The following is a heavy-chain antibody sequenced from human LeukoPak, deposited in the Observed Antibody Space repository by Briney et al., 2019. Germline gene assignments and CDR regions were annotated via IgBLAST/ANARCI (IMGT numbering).Heavy chain of an antibody. J-gene: IGHJ5*02. D-gene: IGHD3-22*01. V-gene: IGHV3-23*01. CDR2: ISGDAITS. CDR1: GFTFKNFA. Sequence: PGGSLRLSCAASGFTFKNFAMNWVRQTPGQGLEWVSTISGDAITSWYADSVKGRFTVSRDKSKNIVFLQLNSLRAEDTACYYCAKKDRGGSYNWFDPWGQGTLVTVSS. CDR3: AKKDRGGSYNWFDP.